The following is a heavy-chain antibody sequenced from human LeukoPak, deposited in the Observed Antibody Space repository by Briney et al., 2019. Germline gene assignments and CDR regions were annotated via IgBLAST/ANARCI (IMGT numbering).Heavy chain of an antibody. CDR1: GGSFSGYY. CDR2: INHSGST. J-gene: IGHJ5*02. Sequence: SETLSLICAVYGGSFSGYYWSWIRQPPGKGLEWIGEINHSGSTNYNPSLKSRVTISVDTSKNQFSLKLSSVTAADTAVYYCARADEHWFDPWGQGTLVTVSS. CDR3: ARADEHWFDP. V-gene: IGHV4-34*01.